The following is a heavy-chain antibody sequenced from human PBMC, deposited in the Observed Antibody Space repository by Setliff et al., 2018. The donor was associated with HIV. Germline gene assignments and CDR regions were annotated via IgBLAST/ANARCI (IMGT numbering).Heavy chain of an antibody. D-gene: IGHD1-26*01. V-gene: IGHV3-23*01. CDR1: GFTFSSYA. CDR2: FRSSGDIK. J-gene: IGHJ3*02. CDR3: AKGPWDEPHAFNI. Sequence: SGGSLRLSCAASGFTFSSYAMSWVRQAPGKGLEWISAFRSSGDIKYYADSVRGRFTISSDNSKNTLFLQMNSLRVEDTAVYYCAKGPWDEPHAFNIWGQGTMVTV.